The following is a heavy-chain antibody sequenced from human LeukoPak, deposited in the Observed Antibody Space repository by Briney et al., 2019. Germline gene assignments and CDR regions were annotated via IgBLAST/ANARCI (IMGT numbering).Heavy chain of an antibody. CDR3: ARVEPMITFGGVIAHYFDY. CDR2: IYYSGST. Sequence: SETLSLTCTVSGGSISSGDYYWSWIRQPPGKGLEWIVYIYYSGSTYYNPSLKSRVTISVDTSKNQFSLKLSSVTAADTAVYYCARVEPMITFGGVIAHYFDYWGQGTLVTVSS. V-gene: IGHV4-30-4*01. CDR1: GGSISSGDYY. J-gene: IGHJ4*02. D-gene: IGHD3-16*02.